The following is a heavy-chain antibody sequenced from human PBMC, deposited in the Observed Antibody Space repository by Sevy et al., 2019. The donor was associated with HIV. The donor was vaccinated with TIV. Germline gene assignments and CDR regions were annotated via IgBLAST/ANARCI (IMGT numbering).Heavy chain of an antibody. CDR2: ISSSGGII. D-gene: IGHD3-22*01. V-gene: IGHV3-48*03. CDR1: GFTFRSYE. Sequence: GGSLRLSCEASGFTFRSYEMNWVRQAPGKGLEWVSYISSSGGIIYYADSVKGRFTISRDNAKNSLYMQMNSLRAEDTAVYYCARVDANYDKGFDPWGQGTLVTVSS. J-gene: IGHJ5*02. CDR3: ARVDANYDKGFDP.